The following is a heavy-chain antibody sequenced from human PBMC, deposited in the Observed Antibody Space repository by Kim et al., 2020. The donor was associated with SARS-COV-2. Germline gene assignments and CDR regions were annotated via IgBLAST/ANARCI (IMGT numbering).Heavy chain of an antibody. D-gene: IGHD3-10*01. CDR2: IDPSDSYT. Sequence: GESLQISCKGSGYSFTSYWISWVRQMPGKGLEWMGRIDPSDSYTNYSPSFQGHVTISADKSISTAYLQWSSLKASDTAMYYCARQSMVRGVPEHYYYGMDVWGQGTTVTVSS. J-gene: IGHJ6*02. V-gene: IGHV5-10-1*01. CDR3: ARQSMVRGVPEHYYYGMDV. CDR1: GYSFTSYW.